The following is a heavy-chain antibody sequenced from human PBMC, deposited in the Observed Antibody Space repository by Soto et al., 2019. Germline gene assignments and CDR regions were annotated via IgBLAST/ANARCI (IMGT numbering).Heavy chain of an antibody. CDR2: ISWNSGSI. CDR1: GFTFDDYA. J-gene: IGHJ4*02. D-gene: IGHD6-19*01. V-gene: IGHV3-9*01. Sequence: GGSLRLSCAASGFTFDDYAMHWVRQAPGKGLEWVSGISWNSGSIGYADSVKGRFTISRDNAKNSLYLQMNSLRAEDTALYYCAKEGYAKQWLVRTYYFDYWGQGTLVTVSS. CDR3: AKEGYAKQWLVRTYYFDY.